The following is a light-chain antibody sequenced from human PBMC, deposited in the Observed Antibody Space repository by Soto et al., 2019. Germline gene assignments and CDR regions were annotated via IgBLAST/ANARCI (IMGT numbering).Light chain of an antibody. Sequence: EIVLTQSPGTLSLSPGERATLSCRASQSVSSSYLAWYQQKPGQAPRLLIYGASSRATGIPDGFSGGGSGTDFTLTISRLEPEDFAVYYCQQYGSSPPRTFGQGTKVEIK. J-gene: IGKJ1*01. V-gene: IGKV3-20*01. CDR2: GAS. CDR3: QQYGSSPPRT. CDR1: QSVSSSY.